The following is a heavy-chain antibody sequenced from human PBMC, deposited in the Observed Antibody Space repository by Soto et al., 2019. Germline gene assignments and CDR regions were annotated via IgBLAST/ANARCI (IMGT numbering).Heavy chain of an antibody. CDR3: ARGQGTRENWFDP. CDR2: IYHSGST. CDR1: GGSISSSNW. D-gene: IGHD3-10*01. V-gene: IGHV4-4*02. Sequence: SETLSLTCAVSGGSISSSNWWSRVRQPPGKGLEWIGEIYHSGSTNYNPSLKSRVTISVDKSKNQFSLKLSSVTAADTAVYYCARGQGTRENWFDPWGQGTLVTVSS. J-gene: IGHJ5*02.